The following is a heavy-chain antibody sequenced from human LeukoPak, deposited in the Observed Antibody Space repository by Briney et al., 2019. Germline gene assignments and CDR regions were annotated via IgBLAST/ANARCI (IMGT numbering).Heavy chain of an antibody. J-gene: IGHJ4*02. D-gene: IGHD6-19*01. CDR2: IIPIFGTA. CDR1: GGTFSSYA. V-gene: IGHV1-69*13. CDR3: AKAEEYSSGWYNGLDY. Sequence: ASVKVSCKASGGTFSSYAISWVRQAPGQGLEWMGGIIPIFGTANYAQKFQGRVTITADESTSTAYMELSSLRSEDTAVYYCAKAEEYSSGWYNGLDYWGQGTLVTVSS.